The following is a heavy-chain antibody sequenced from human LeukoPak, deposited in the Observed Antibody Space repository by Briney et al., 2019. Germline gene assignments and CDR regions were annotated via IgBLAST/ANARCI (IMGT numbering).Heavy chain of an antibody. CDR3: ARARPLISELGFNDY. Sequence: PGGSLRLSCAASGFTFSSYNMNWVRQAPGKGLEWVSSISSSSSYIYYADSVKGRFTISRDNAKNSLYLQMNSLRAEDTAVYYCARARPLISELGFNDYWGQGTLVTVSS. CDR1: GFTFSSYN. J-gene: IGHJ4*02. V-gene: IGHV3-21*01. D-gene: IGHD7-27*01. CDR2: ISSSSSYI.